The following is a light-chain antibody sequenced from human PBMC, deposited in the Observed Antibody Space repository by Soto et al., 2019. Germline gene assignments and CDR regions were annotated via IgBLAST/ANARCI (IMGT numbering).Light chain of an antibody. CDR1: QDISNY. V-gene: IGKV1-33*01. Sequence: DIQMTQSPSSLSASVGDRVTITFQASQDISNYLNWYQQKPGKAPKLLLYDASNLETGVPSRFSGSGSGTDFTFTISSLQPEDIATYYCQQYDNLPLTFGGGTKLEIK. CDR3: QQYDNLPLT. J-gene: IGKJ4*01. CDR2: DAS.